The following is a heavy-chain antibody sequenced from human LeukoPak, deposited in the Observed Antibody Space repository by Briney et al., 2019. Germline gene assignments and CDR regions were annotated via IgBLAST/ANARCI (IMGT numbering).Heavy chain of an antibody. Sequence: ASVKVSCKASGYTFTSYYMHWVRQAPGQGLEWMGIINPSGGSTSYAQKFQGRVTMTRDTSTSTAYMELRSLRSDDTAVYYCARVARVGATTNVDPWGQGTLVTVSS. CDR3: ARVARVGATTNVDP. V-gene: IGHV1-46*01. D-gene: IGHD1-26*01. CDR2: INPSGGST. CDR1: GYTFTSYY. J-gene: IGHJ5*02.